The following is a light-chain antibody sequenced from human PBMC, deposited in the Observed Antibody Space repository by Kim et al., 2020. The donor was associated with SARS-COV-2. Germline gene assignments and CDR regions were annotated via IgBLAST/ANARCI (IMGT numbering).Light chain of an antibody. CDR1: SGTIASNF. CDR3: QSYDSSNQV. CDR2: EDN. Sequence: NFTLTQPHSVSESPGKTVTISCTRSSGTIASNFVRWYQQRPGSAPTTVIYEDNRRPSGVPDRFSGSIDSSSNSASLTISGLKTEDEADYFCQSYDSSNQVFGGGTQLTVL. J-gene: IGLJ3*02. V-gene: IGLV6-57*04.